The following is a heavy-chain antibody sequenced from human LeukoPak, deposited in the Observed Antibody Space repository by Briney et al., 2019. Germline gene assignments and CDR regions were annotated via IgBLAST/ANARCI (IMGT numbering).Heavy chain of an antibody. Sequence: PSETLSLTCTVSGGSISSGDYYWSWIRQPPGKGLDWFGHIYYSGSTYYNPSLKSRVTISVDTSKHQFSLKLSSVTAADTAVYYCARGCSSTSCEGDAFDIWGQGTMVTVSS. CDR1: GGSISSGDYY. CDR2: IYYSGST. J-gene: IGHJ3*02. D-gene: IGHD2-2*01. CDR3: ARGCSSTSCEGDAFDI. V-gene: IGHV4-30-4*01.